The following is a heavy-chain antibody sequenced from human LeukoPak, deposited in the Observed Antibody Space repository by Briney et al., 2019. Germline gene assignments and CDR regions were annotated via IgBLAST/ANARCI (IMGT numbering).Heavy chain of an antibody. CDR1: GGSISSGGYY. CDR3: ATQSWIQLWLPSSFDY. J-gene: IGHJ4*02. D-gene: IGHD5-18*01. CDR2: IYYSGST. Sequence: SETLSLTCTVSGGSISSGGYYWSWIRQHPGKGLEWIGYIYYSGSTYYNPSLKSRVTISVVTSKNQFSLELSSVTAADTAVYYCATQSWIQLWLPSSFDYWGQGTLVTVSS. V-gene: IGHV4-31*03.